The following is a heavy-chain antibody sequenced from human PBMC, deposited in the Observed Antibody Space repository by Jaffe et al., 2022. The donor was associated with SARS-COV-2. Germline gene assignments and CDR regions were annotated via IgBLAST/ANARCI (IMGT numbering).Heavy chain of an antibody. Sequence: EVQLLESGGGLVQPGGSLRLSCAASGFTFSSYAMSWVRQAPGKGLEWVSAISGSGGSTYYADSVKGRFTISRDNSKNTLYLQMNSLRAEDTAVYYCAKWGFGELGPSPHDAFDIWGQGTMVTVSS. V-gene: IGHV3-23*01. CDR1: GFTFSSYA. CDR2: ISGSGGST. D-gene: IGHD3-10*01. CDR3: AKWGFGELGPSPHDAFDI. J-gene: IGHJ3*02.